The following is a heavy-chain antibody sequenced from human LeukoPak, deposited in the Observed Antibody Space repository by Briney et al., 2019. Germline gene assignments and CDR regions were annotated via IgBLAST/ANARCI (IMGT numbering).Heavy chain of an antibody. CDR3: AREDYDFWSTSFTGPLPYYFKF. D-gene: IGHD3-3*01. CDR2: IFYSGRT. J-gene: IGHJ4*02. Sequence: GSLRLSCAASGFTVSSNYMSWIRQPPGKGLEWIGSIFYSGRTYYNPSLKSRVTMSVDTSKNQFSLKLSSVTAADTAVYFCAREDYDFWSTSFTGPLPYYFKFWGQGTLVTVSS. V-gene: IGHV4-39*07. CDR1: GFTVSSNY.